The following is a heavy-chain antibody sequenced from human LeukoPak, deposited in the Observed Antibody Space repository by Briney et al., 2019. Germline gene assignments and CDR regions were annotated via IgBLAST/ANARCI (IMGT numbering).Heavy chain of an antibody. J-gene: IGHJ6*02. CDR2: IIPIFGTA. CDR1: GGTFSSYA. CDR3: ASIPKYYDFWSGYYNYYYYGMDV. D-gene: IGHD3-3*01. Sequence: SVKVSCKASGGTFSSYAISWVRQAPGQGLEWMGGIIPIFGTANYAQKFQGRVTITADESTNTAYMELSSLRSEDTAVYYCASIPKYYDFWSGYYNYYYYGMDVWGQGPRSPSP. V-gene: IGHV1-69*13.